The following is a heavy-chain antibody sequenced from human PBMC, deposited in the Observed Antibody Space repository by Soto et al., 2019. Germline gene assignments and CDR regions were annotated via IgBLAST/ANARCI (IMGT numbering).Heavy chain of an antibody. V-gene: IGHV4-59*01. Sequence: LPETLSLTCTVSGGSISSYYWSWIRQPPGKGLEWIGYIYYSGSTNYNPSLKSRVTISVDTSKNQFSLKLSSVTAADTAVYYCARAGAEIAAAGSLGAFDIWGQGTMVTVSS. CDR3: ARAGAEIAAAGSLGAFDI. CDR1: GGSISSYY. CDR2: IYYSGST. J-gene: IGHJ3*02. D-gene: IGHD6-13*01.